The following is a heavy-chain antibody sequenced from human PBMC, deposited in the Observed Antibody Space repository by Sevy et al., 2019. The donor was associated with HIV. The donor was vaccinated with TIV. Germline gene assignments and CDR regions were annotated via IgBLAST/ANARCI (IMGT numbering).Heavy chain of an antibody. J-gene: IGHJ4*02. CDR2: ISYSGST. CDR1: GGSISGYY. V-gene: IGHV4-59*01. Sequence: SETLSLTCTVSGGSISGYYWSWIRQPPGKGLEWIDYISYSGSTNYNPSRKSRVTISVDTSKNEFSLKLSSVTAADTAVYYCARSRVITGTFDYWGQGTLVTVSS. D-gene: IGHD1-20*01. CDR3: ARSRVITGTFDY.